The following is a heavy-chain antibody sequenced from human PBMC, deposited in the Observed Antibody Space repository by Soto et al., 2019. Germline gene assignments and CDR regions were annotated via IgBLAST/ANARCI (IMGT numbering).Heavy chain of an antibody. CDR1: GFTFSSYG. D-gene: IGHD2-15*01. CDR2: IWYDGSNK. J-gene: IGHJ4*02. CDR3: ARETANTVVTPGYFDY. Sequence: PGGSLRLSCAASGFTFSSYGMHWVRQAPGKGLEWVAVIWYDGSNKYYADSVKGRFTISRDNSKNTLYLQMNSLRAEDTAVYYCARETANTVVTPGYFDYWGQGTLVTVSS. V-gene: IGHV3-33*01.